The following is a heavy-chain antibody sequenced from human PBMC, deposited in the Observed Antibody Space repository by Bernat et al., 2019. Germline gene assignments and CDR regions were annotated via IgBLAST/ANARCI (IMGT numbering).Heavy chain of an antibody. CDR3: AGDPADSLTRNWFDP. D-gene: IGHD4-4*01. J-gene: IGHJ5*02. V-gene: IGHV3-21*05. Sequence: EMQLVEFGGGLVKPGGSLRLSCTVSGFTFSDFSMNWVRQAPGKGLEWLSYISRISSHIYYADSVKGRFTISRDNAKSTLYLQMNSLRADDTAVYYCAGDPADSLTRNWFDPWGQGTLVTVSS. CDR1: GFTFSDFS. CDR2: ISRISSHI.